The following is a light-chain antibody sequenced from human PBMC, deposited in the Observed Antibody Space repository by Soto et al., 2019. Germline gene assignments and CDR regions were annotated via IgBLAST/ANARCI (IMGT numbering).Light chain of an antibody. CDR3: QQYETFSGT. CDR2: AAS. J-gene: IGKJ1*01. CDR1: QGVGGW. V-gene: IGKV1-5*01. Sequence: DIHMTQSPSTLSSPLGDTITVTCLACQGVGGWFALYQQKPGEAPKLLIYAASALPRGVPSRFSGSGSGTKFTLTIASLQPDDFATYYCQQYETFSGTFGPGTKVDIK.